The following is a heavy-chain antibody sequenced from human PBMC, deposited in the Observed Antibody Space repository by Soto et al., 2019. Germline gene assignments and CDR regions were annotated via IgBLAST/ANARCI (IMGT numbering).Heavy chain of an antibody. J-gene: IGHJ4*02. V-gene: IGHV5-51*01. D-gene: IGHD2-2*01. CDR3: ARQGGYCSSTSCPPTDD. CDR2: IYPGDSDT. CDR1: GYSFTSYW. Sequence: PGASLKISCKGSGYSFTSYWIGWVGPLPGKGLEWMGIIYPGDSDTRYSPSFQGQVTISADKSISTAYLQWSSLKASDTAMYYGARQGGYCSSTSCPPTDDWGQGTLVIVSS.